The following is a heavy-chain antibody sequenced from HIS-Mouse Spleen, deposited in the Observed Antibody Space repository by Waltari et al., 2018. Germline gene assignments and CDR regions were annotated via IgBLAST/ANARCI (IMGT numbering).Heavy chain of an antibody. CDR1: GCSISSSSYY. D-gene: IGHD6-13*01. J-gene: IGHJ2*01. Sequence: QLQLQESGPGLVKPSETLSLTCTVSGCSISSSSYYWGWIRQPPGKGLEWIGGIHYSGRTYYNPSLKSRVTKSVDTSKNQFSLKLSSVTAADTAVYYCAREIPYSSSWYDWYFDLWGRGTLVTVSS. V-gene: IGHV4-39*07. CDR2: IHYSGRT. CDR3: AREIPYSSSWYDWYFDL.